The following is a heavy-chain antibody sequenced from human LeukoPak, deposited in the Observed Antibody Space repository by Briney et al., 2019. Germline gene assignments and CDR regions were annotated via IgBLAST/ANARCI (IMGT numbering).Heavy chain of an antibody. J-gene: IGHJ3*02. D-gene: IGHD3-22*01. CDR2: IFYSGST. V-gene: IGHV4-59*01. Sequence: SETLSLTCTVSGGSISSYYWSWIRQPPGKGLEWIGYIFYSGSTNDNPSLKSRVTISVDTSTNQLSLRLSSVTAADTAVYYCARARNYYDNSGYYYEGDAFDIWGQGTMVTVSS. CDR1: GGSISSYY. CDR3: ARARNYYDNSGYYYEGDAFDI.